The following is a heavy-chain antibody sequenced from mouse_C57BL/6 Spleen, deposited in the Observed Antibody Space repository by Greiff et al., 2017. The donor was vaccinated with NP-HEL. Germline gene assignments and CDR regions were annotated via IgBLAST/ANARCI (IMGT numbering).Heavy chain of an antibody. CDR3: ASPGSSYGFAY. J-gene: IGHJ3*01. Sequence: VQVVESGAELAKPGASVKLSCKASGYTFTSYWMHWVKQRPGQGLEWIGYINPSSGYTKYNQKFKDKATLTAAKSSSTAYMQLSSLTYEDSAVYYCASPGSSYGFAYWGQGTLVTVSA. V-gene: IGHV1-7*01. CDR1: GYTFTSYW. D-gene: IGHD1-1*01. CDR2: INPSSGYT.